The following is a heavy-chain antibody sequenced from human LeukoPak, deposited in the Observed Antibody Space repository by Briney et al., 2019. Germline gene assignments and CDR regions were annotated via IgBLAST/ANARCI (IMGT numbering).Heavy chain of an antibody. CDR3: ARDLSPTEYGSGSYV. D-gene: IGHD3-10*01. CDR2: ISYDGSNK. Sequence: PGRSLRLSCAASGFTFSSYAMHWVRQAPGKGLEWVAVISYDGSNKYYADSVKGRFTISRDNFKNTAYLQMNSLRAEDTAVYYCARDLSPTEYGSGSYVWGQGTLVTVSS. CDR1: GFTFSSYA. J-gene: IGHJ4*02. V-gene: IGHV3-30*04.